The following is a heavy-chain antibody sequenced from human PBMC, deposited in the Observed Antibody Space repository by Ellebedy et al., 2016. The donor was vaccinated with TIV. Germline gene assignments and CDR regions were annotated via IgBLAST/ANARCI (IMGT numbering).Heavy chain of an antibody. V-gene: IGHV3-23*01. CDR2: LNANGVVI. CDR1: GLTFSDNA. D-gene: IGHD3-10*02. CDR3: ASSRYHYYVGNTIFAY. Sequence: GESLKISCAASGLTFSDNAASWVRQAPGKGLEWVAGLNANGVVIAYADSVKGRSTISRDNSKNTLYLQMNSRRPEDTAVSYCASSRYHYYVGNTIFAYWGQGTLVTVSS. J-gene: IGHJ4*02.